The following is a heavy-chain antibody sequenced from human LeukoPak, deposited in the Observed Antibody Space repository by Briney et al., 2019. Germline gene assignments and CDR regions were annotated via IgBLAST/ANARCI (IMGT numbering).Heavy chain of an antibody. CDR3: ARDRYDILIGYYAFDI. V-gene: IGHV1-69*13. J-gene: IGHJ3*02. CDR2: IIPIFGTA. Sequence: SVKVSCKASGGTFSSYAISWVRQAPGQGLELMGGIIPIFGTANYAQKFQGRVTITADESTSTAYMELSSLRSEDTAVYYCARDRYDILIGYYAFDIWGQGTMVTVSS. D-gene: IGHD3-9*01. CDR1: GGTFSSYA.